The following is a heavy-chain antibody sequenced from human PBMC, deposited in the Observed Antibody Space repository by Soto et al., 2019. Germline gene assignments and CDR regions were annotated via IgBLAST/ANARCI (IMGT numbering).Heavy chain of an antibody. Sequence: PGGSLRLSCAASGFTFSTYEMTWVRQAPGKGLEWISHISSSSYTIYYADSVKGRFTISRDNAKNSLYLQINNLRAEDTAVYYCARDPDSRTSYFDYWGQGTLVTVSS. CDR1: GFTFSTYE. D-gene: IGHD3-22*01. CDR3: ARDPDSRTSYFDY. J-gene: IGHJ4*02. CDR2: ISSSSYTI. V-gene: IGHV3-48*03.